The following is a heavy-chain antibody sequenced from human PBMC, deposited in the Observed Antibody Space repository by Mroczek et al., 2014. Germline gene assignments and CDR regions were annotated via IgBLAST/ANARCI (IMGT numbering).Heavy chain of an antibody. CDR3: ARHRETVAALLYYYYGMDV. J-gene: IGHJ6*02. CDR1: GGSISSSSYY. D-gene: IGHD2-15*01. Sequence: QVQLVQSGPGLVKPSETLSLTCTVSGGSISSSSYYWGWIRQPPGKGLEWIGSIYYSGSTYYNPSLKSRVTISVDTSKNQFSLKLSSVTAADTAVYYCARHRETVAALLYYYYGMDVWGQGTTVTVSS. CDR2: IYYSGST. V-gene: IGHV4-39*01.